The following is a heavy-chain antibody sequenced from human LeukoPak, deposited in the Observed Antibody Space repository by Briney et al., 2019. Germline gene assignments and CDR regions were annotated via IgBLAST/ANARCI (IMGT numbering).Heavy chain of an antibody. Sequence: SGGSLRLSCAASGFTFSSYGMHWVRQAPGKGLEWVAFIRYDGSNKYYADSVKGRFTISRDNSKNTLYLQMNSLRAEDTAVYYCAKDGPLGYCSSTSCYKNNYFDYWGQGTLVTVSS. D-gene: IGHD2-2*02. CDR2: IRYDGSNK. V-gene: IGHV3-30*02. CDR1: GFTFSSYG. J-gene: IGHJ4*02. CDR3: AKDGPLGYCSSTSCYKNNYFDY.